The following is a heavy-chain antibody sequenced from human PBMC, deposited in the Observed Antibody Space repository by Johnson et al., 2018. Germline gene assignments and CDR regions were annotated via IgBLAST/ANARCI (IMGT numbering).Heavy chain of an antibody. J-gene: IGHJ3*02. D-gene: IGHD4-17*01. Sequence: RQAPGKGLEWVSYISSSGSTIYYADSVKGRFTISRDNAKTSRSLQMNSLRAEETAVYYCARDHHAYGANVAFDIWGHGTMVTVSS. V-gene: IGHV3-11*04. CDR3: ARDHHAYGANVAFDI. CDR2: ISSSGSTI.